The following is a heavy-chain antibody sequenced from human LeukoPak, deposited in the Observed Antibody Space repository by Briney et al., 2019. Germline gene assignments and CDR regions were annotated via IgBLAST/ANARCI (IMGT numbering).Heavy chain of an antibody. CDR1: GFTLSTYD. Sequence: GESLKISCAASGFTLSTYDLHWVRQATGKGLEWVSAIAIAGDTYYAGSVKGRFTISRENAKNSLYLQMNSLRAGDTAVYYCARGARDLYSSGWRDFDYWGQGSLVTVSS. D-gene: IGHD6-19*01. CDR3: ARGARDLYSSGWRDFDY. CDR2: IAIAGDT. V-gene: IGHV3-13*01. J-gene: IGHJ4*02.